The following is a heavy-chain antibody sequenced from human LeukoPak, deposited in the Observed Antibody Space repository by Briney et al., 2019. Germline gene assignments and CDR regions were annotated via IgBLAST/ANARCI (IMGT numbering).Heavy chain of an antibody. J-gene: IGHJ4*02. V-gene: IGHV3-30*02. CDR2: TRYDAISK. CDR3: VGDFDY. Sequence: GGSLRLSCAASGLTFSNYGMHWVRQAPGKGLEWVAFTRYDAISKYYADSVKGRFTISRDNSENTVYLQMNRLGVEDTAVYYCVGDFDYWGQGTLVTVSS. CDR1: GLTFSNYG. D-gene: IGHD3-16*01.